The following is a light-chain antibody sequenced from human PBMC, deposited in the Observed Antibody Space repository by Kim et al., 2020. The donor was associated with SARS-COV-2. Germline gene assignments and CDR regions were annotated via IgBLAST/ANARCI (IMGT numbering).Light chain of an antibody. CDR2: GAS. Sequence: SVSPGERATLSCRASQSVSSNLAWYQQKPGQAPRLLSYGASTRATDIPARFSGSGSGTEFTLTISSLQSEDFAVYYCQQYDNWPYTFGQGTKLEI. CDR1: QSVSSN. J-gene: IGKJ2*01. CDR3: QQYDNWPYT. V-gene: IGKV3-15*01.